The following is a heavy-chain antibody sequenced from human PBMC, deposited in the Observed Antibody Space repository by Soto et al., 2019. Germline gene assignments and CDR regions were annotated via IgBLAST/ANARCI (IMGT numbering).Heavy chain of an antibody. Sequence: GGSLRLSCAASGFTFSSYSMNWVRQAPGKGLEWVSSISSSSSYIYYADSVKGRLTISRDNAKNSLYLQMNSLRAEDTAVYYCARERITMVRGTYGMDVWGQGTTVTVSS. D-gene: IGHD3-10*01. CDR3: ARERITMVRGTYGMDV. CDR1: GFTFSSYS. CDR2: ISSSSSYI. V-gene: IGHV3-21*01. J-gene: IGHJ6*02.